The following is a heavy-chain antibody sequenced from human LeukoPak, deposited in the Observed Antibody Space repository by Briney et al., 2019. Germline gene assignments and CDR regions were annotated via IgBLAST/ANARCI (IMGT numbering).Heavy chain of an antibody. Sequence: SQTLSLTCAISGDSVSSNSAAWIWIRQSPSRGLECLGRTYYRSKWYNDYAVSVKSRITINPDTSKNQFSPQLNSVTPEDTAVYYCARALRYSSGWALDYWGQGTLVTVSS. CDR3: ARALRYSSGWALDY. CDR1: GDSVSSNSAA. J-gene: IGHJ4*02. V-gene: IGHV6-1*01. CDR2: TYYRSKWYN. D-gene: IGHD6-19*01.